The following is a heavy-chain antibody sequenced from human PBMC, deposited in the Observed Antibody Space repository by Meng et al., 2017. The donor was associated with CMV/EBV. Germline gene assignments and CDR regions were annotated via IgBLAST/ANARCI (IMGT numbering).Heavy chain of an antibody. CDR2: ISGSGGSR. V-gene: IGHV3-23*01. CDR3: AIGVYSSGYYYYGMDV. CDR1: GFSFDNYA. Sequence: GGSLRLSCVGSGFSFDNYAMSWVRQAPGKGLEWVSTISGSGGSRYYADSVKGRFTISRDNSKNTLYLQMNSLRTEDTAVYYCAIGVYSSGYYYYGMDVWGQGTTVTVSS. J-gene: IGHJ6*02. D-gene: IGHD6-19*01.